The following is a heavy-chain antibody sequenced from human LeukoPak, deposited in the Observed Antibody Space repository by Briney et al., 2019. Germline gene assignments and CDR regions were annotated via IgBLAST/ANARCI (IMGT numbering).Heavy chain of an antibody. D-gene: IGHD6-13*01. CDR1: GFTFSTYV. CDR3: AKDKAPGSWHTPSDY. Sequence: GGSLTLSCAASGFTFSTYVMSSVRQAPGKRGGWGSGISASGGTTSYADAVKGRFTISRDNSKNTLYLQMNSLRGEDTAVYYCAKDKAPGSWHTPSDYWGQGTLVTVSS. V-gene: IGHV3-23*01. CDR2: ISASGGTT. J-gene: IGHJ4*02.